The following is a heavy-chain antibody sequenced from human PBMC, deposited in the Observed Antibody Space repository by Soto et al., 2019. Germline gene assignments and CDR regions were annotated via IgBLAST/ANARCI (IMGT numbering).Heavy chain of an antibody. CDR2: IAGNSGFK. D-gene: IGHD2-15*01. Sequence: GGSLRLSCAASGFIFSTYTMNWVRQAPGKGLEWVSSIAGNSGFKYYADSLKGRFTVSRDNAKNSLYLQMSSLRAEDTAVYYCARAGYCSGGSCYSGSAGYWGQGTLVTVSS. V-gene: IGHV3-21*04. J-gene: IGHJ4*02. CDR3: ARAGYCSGGSCYSGSAGY. CDR1: GFIFSTYT.